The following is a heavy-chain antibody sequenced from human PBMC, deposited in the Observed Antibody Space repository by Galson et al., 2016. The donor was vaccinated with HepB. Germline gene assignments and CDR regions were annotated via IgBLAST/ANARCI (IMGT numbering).Heavy chain of an antibody. CDR1: GFTFSDYY. D-gene: IGHD4-17*01. CDR2: ISSSSDT. V-gene: IGHV3-11*03. Sequence: SLRLSCAASGFTFSDYYMTWIRQAPGKGLELVSYISSSSDTNYADSVKGRFTISRDNAKNSLYLQMNSLRAEDTAVYYCARMRGDYEYWGQGTLVTVSS. CDR3: ARMRGDYEY. J-gene: IGHJ4*02.